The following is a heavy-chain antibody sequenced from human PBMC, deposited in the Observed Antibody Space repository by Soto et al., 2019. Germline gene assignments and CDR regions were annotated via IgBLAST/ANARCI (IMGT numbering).Heavy chain of an antibody. V-gene: IGHV4-39*01. D-gene: IGHD6-19*01. J-gene: IGHJ6*02. CDR1: GGSISSSSYY. CDR2: IYYSGST. Sequence: LSLTCTVSGGSISSSSYYWGWILQPPGKGLEWIGSIYYSGSTYYNPSLKSRVTISVDTSKNQFSLKLSSVTAADTAVYYCARHSSGWGGYYYGMDVWGQGTTVTVSS. CDR3: ARHSSGWGGYYYGMDV.